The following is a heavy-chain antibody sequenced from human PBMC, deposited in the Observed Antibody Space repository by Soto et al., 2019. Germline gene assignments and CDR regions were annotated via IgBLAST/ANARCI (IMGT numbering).Heavy chain of an antibody. CDR2: ISSSGSTI. D-gene: IGHD4-4*01. CDR1: GFTFSDYY. V-gene: IGHV3-11*01. J-gene: IGHJ4*02. CDR3: PRDRKYDYSKYVEGN. Sequence: PGGSLRLSCAASGFTFSDYYMSWIRQAPGKGLEWVSYISSSGSTIYYADSVKGRFTISRDNAKNSLYLQMNSLRAEDTAVYYCPRDRKYDYSKYVEGNWGQGTLLTISS.